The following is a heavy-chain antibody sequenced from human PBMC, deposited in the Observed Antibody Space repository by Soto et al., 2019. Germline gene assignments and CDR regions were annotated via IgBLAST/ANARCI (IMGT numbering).Heavy chain of an antibody. CDR2: IDLYDSYK. D-gene: IGHD3-22*01. CDR3: ARHRGAHYDSSAYHYALDY. J-gene: IGHJ4*02. V-gene: IGHV5-10-1*01. CDR1: GYSFRNNW. Sequence: GESLKISCKGSGYSFRNNWITWVRQMPGEGLEWMGRIDLYDSYKSYSPSFQGHVSFSADNSINTSYLQWSSLRASDTAMYYSARHRGAHYDSSAYHYALDYWGQGTQVTVSS.